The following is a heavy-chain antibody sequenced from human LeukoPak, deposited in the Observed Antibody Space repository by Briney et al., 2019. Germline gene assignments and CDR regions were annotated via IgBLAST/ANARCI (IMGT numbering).Heavy chain of an antibody. V-gene: IGHV4-39*01. Sequence: SETLSLTCTVSGGSISSSSYYWGWIRQPPGKGLEWIGSIYYSGSTYYNPSLKGRVTISVDTSKNQFSLKLSSVTAADTAVYYCAGRTYYDFWIDPWGQGTLVTVSS. D-gene: IGHD3-3*01. CDR3: AGRTYYDFWIDP. CDR1: GGSISSSSYY. CDR2: IYYSGST. J-gene: IGHJ5*02.